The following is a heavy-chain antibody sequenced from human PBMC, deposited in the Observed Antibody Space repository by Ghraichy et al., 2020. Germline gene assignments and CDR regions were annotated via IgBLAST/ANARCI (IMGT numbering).Heavy chain of an antibody. J-gene: IGHJ6*02. CDR3: ARGSTVVRYYYYDGMDV. Sequence: GGSLRLSCVGSGFTFGSYNMNWVRQSPGKGLEWISYITSSSRTISYADSVKGRFTISRDNAQNSLYLQMNSLRDEDTAVYYCARGSTVVRYYYYDGMDVWGQGTTVTVSS. CDR1: GFTFGSYN. V-gene: IGHV3-48*02. D-gene: IGHD4-23*01. CDR2: ITSSSRTI.